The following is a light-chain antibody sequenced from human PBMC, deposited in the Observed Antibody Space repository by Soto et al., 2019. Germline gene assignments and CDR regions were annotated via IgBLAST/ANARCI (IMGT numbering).Light chain of an antibody. CDR3: QYRGIWPPGAT. CDR1: QSINNY. Sequence: EIVLTQSPVTLSLSPGERATLSCRASQSINNYLAWYQQKPGQPPRLLIYDASHRATAIPVRFSGSGSETDLALTISSLEREDSEVYYCQYRGIWPPGATFGGGTKVEIK. CDR2: DAS. J-gene: IGKJ4*01. V-gene: IGKV3-11*01.